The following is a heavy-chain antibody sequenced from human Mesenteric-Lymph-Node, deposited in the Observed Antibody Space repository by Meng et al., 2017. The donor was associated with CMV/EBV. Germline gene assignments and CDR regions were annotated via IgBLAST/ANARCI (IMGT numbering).Heavy chain of an antibody. V-gene: IGHV4-39*07. CDR1: GGSITSSSYY. CDR3: ARGRLPGSSSANDW. Sequence: AETLSLTCTVSGGSITSSSYYWGWIRQPPGKGLEWIANIYYSGSTYYNPSLKSRVVISVDTSRNQFSLKLSSVTAADTAVYHCARGRLPGSSSANDWWGQGTLVTVSS. CDR2: IYYSGST. J-gene: IGHJ4*02. D-gene: IGHD6-6*01.